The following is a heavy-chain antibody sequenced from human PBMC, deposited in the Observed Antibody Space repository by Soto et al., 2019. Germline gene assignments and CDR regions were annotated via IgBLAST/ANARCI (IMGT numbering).Heavy chain of an antibody. V-gene: IGHV3-30*18. D-gene: IGHD3-22*01. J-gene: IGHJ3*01. Sequence: GGSLRLSCAASGFVFSDYVIHWVRQAPGRGLDWVAVISYDESTTFYADSVKGRFTISRDNSKNTLFLQMNSLRPEDTAVYYCSKAMIGSYDSDAFDVWGQGTMVTVSS. CDR1: GFVFSDYV. CDR2: ISYDESTT. CDR3: SKAMIGSYDSDAFDV.